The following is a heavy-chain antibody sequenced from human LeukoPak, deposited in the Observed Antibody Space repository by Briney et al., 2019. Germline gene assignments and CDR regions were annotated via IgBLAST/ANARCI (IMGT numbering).Heavy chain of an antibody. CDR2: ISYDGSNK. Sequence: GRSLRLSCAASGFTFSSYAMHWVRQAPGKGLEWVAVISYDGSNKYYADSVKGRFTISRDNSKNTLYLQMNSLRAEDTAVYYCARDRLDIVVVVAATRWYYYMDVWGRGTTVTVSS. V-gene: IGHV3-30*04. CDR1: GFTFSSYA. J-gene: IGHJ6*03. CDR3: ARDRLDIVVVVAATRWYYYMDV. D-gene: IGHD2-15*01.